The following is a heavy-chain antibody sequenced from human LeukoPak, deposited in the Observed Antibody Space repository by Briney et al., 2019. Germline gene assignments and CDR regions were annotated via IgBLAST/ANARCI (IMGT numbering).Heavy chain of an antibody. CDR3: ASRALDYYDSSGYPLDY. Sequence: PSETLSLTCTVSGGSISSGGYYWSWIRQHPGNGLEWIGYIYYSGSTYYNPSLKSRVTISVDTSKNQFSLKLSSVTAADTAVYYCASRALDYYDSSGYPLDYWGQGTLVTVSS. J-gene: IGHJ4*02. CDR2: IYYSGST. CDR1: GGSISSGGYY. V-gene: IGHV4-31*03. D-gene: IGHD3-22*01.